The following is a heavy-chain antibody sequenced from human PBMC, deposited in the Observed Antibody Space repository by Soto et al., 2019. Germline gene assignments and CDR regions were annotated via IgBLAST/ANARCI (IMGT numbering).Heavy chain of an antibody. V-gene: IGHV2-5*02. CDR2: IYWDDEE. CDR3: AHRRSGSGSHFSFDT. CDR1: GFSLTTSGVG. D-gene: IGHD1-26*01. J-gene: IGHJ5*02. Sequence: QITLKESGPTLVKPTQTLTLTCTFSGFSLTTSGVGVGWIRQPPGKALEWLALIYWDDEERYRPSLKSSLTSTKDTSKNQVVLTLTNMDPVDTATYYCAHRRSGSGSHFSFDTWGQGILVTVSS.